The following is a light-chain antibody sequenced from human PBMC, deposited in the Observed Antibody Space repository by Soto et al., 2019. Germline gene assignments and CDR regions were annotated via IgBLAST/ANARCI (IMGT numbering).Light chain of an antibody. CDR3: QSYDSSNHVV. J-gene: IGLJ2*01. CDR2: EDD. CDR1: SGSLASNY. Sequence: NFMLTQPHSVSESPGKTVTISCTRSSGSLASNYVQWYLQRPGSAPTTVIYEDDQRPSGVPDRFSGSIDSSSNSASLTISGLKTEDEADYYCQSYDSSNHVVFGGGTKVTVL. V-gene: IGLV6-57*04.